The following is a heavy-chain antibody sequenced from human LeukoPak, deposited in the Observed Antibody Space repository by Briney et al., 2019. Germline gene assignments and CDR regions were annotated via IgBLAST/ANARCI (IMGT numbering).Heavy chain of an antibody. J-gene: IGHJ4*02. CDR3: AKDGALTGDPFYEDY. CDR1: GFTFTTNA. V-gene: IGHV3-23*01. CDR2: SSGSGFST. Sequence: SLTLFLATSGFTFTTNATSHFRQAPVNELETISVSSGSGFSTKYADSVKGWFTISRDTYKNTLYLQMNSLRAEDTDVYYCAKDGALTGDPFYEDYWGQGTLVTVSS. D-gene: IGHD7-27*01.